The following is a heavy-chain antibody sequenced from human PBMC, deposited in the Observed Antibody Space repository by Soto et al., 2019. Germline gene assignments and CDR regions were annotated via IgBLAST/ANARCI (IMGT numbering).Heavy chain of an antibody. CDR3: ARAGSTWRYFFDY. V-gene: IGHV4-59*01. J-gene: IGHJ4*02. D-gene: IGHD6-13*01. Sequence: SRVTISVDTSKNQFSLKVKSVTAADTAIYYCARAGSTWRYFFDYWCQGSLVTVSS.